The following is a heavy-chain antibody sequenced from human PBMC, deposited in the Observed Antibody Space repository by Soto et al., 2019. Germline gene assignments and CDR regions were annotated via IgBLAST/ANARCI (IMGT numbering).Heavy chain of an antibody. CDR2: IIPIFGTA. J-gene: IGHJ5*02. CDR1: GGTFSSYA. CDR3: ARRSHCSSTSCYIEGWFDP. D-gene: IGHD2-2*02. V-gene: IGHV1-69*01. Sequence: QVQLVQSGAEVKKPGSSVKVSCKASGGTFSSYAISWVRQAPGQGLEWMGGIIPIFGTANYAQKFQGRVTITADESTSTAYMELSSLRPEATSVYYCARRSHCSSTSCYIEGWFDPWGQGTLVTVSS.